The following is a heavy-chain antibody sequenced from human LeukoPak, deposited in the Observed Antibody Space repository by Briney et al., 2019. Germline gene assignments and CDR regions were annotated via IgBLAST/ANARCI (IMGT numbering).Heavy chain of an antibody. CDR1: GGSFIGYY. D-gene: IGHD3-10*01. J-gene: IGHJ6*02. Sequence: SETLSLTCAVYGGSFIGYYWSWIHQPPGKGLEWIGEINHSGSTNYNPSLKSRVTISVDTSKNQFSLKLSSVTAADTAVYYCAREYYYGSGSYGRYGMDVWGQGTTVTVSS. CDR2: INHSGST. V-gene: IGHV4-34*01. CDR3: AREYYYGSGSYGRYGMDV.